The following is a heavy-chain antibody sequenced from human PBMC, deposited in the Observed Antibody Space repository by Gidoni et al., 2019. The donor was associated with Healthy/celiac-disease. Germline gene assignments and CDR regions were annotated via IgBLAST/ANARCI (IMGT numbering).Heavy chain of an antibody. CDR3: VNIGLGGYYEN. Sequence: LSCSAPGFTFSSYAMHWVRQAPGKGLEYVSAISSNGGSTYYADSVKGRYTISRDNSKNTLYLQMSSLRAEDTAVYYCVNIGLGGYYENWGQGTLVTVSS. CDR1: GFTFSSYA. D-gene: IGHD1-26*01. CDR2: ISSNGGST. V-gene: IGHV3-64D*06. J-gene: IGHJ4*02.